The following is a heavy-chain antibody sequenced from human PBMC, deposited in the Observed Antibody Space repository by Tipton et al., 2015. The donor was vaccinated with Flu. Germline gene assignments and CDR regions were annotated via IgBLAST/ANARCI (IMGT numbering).Heavy chain of an antibody. CDR3: VREGSGWRKDFDI. CDR1: GFTFTTYW. D-gene: IGHD2-15*01. Sequence: SLRLSCAASGFTFTTYWMSWVRQAPGKGLEWVARINEDGSQKDYVDSVKGRLTISRDNARKSLSLQMNSLRVEDTALYYCVREGSGWRKDFDIWGQGTPVTVSS. J-gene: IGHJ3*02. CDR2: INEDGSQK. V-gene: IGHV3-7*03.